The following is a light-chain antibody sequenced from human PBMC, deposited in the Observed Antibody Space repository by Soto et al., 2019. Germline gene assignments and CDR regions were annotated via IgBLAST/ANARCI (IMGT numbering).Light chain of an antibody. V-gene: IGKV3-20*01. CDR3: QQYGSSPYT. CDR2: GAS. CDR1: QSVTSNY. J-gene: IGKJ2*01. Sequence: EIVLTQSPGTLSVSSGESATLSCRASQSVTSNYVAWYQQKPGLPPRLLIFGASNRATGIPDRFSGGVSGTEFTLTISRLEPEDFALYICQQYGSSPYTFGLGTKLE.